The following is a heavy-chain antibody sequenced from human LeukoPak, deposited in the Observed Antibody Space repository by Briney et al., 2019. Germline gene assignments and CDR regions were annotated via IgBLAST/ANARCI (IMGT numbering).Heavy chain of an antibody. CDR1: GFTFSDYY. J-gene: IGHJ6*02. Sequence: GGSLRLSCAASGFTFSDYYMSWIRQAPGKGLEWVSYISSSGSTIYYADSVKGRFTISRDNAKNSLYLQMNSLRAEDTAVYYCARDSAVPAAIPGRYYYGMDVWGQGTTVTVSS. V-gene: IGHV3-11*04. D-gene: IGHD2-2*02. CDR2: ISSSGSTI. CDR3: ARDSAVPAAIPGRYYYGMDV.